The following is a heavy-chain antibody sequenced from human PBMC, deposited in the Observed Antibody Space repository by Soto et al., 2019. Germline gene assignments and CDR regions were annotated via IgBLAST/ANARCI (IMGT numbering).Heavy chain of an antibody. CDR1: GFTFSSYA. Sequence: EVQLLESGGGLVQPGGSLRLSCAASGFTFSSYAMSWVRQAPGKGLAWVSAISGGSESTYFADSVKGRFSISRDNSRNQLCLQMNSLRAEDTALYYCAKAFDYNYGGSGGHNDYWGQGTLVAVSS. CDR3: AKAFDYNYGGSGGHNDY. J-gene: IGHJ4*02. D-gene: IGHD4-4*01. CDR2: ISGGSEST. V-gene: IGHV3-23*01.